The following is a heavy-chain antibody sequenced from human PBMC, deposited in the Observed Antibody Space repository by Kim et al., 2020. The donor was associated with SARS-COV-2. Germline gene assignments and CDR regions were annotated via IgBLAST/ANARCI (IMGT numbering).Heavy chain of an antibody. CDR2: ISSSSSYI. D-gene: IGHD2-2*01. V-gene: IGHV3-21*01. CDR3: ARDQPLHCSSTSCYGFDY. J-gene: IGHJ4*02. Sequence: GGSLRLSCAASGFTFSSYSMNWVRQAPGKGLEWVSSISSSSSYIYYADSVKGRFTISRDNAKNSLYLQMNSLRAEDTAVYYCARDQPLHCSSTSCYGFDYWGQGTLVTVSS. CDR1: GFTFSSYS.